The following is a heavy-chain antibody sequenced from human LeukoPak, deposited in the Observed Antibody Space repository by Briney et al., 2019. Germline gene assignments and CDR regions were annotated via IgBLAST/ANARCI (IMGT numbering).Heavy chain of an antibody. Sequence: GGSLRLSCAASGFTFSSYSMNWVRQAPGKGLEWVSSISSSSSYIYYADSVKGRFTISRDNAKNSLYLQMNSLRAEDTAVYYCATDRDSSRQKRFDYWGQGTLVTVSS. CDR3: ATDRDSSRQKRFDY. CDR2: ISSSSSYI. CDR1: GFTFSSYS. V-gene: IGHV3-21*01. J-gene: IGHJ4*02. D-gene: IGHD6-13*01.